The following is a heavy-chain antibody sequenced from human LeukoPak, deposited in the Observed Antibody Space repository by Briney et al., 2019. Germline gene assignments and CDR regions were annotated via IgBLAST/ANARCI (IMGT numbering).Heavy chain of an antibody. CDR3: ARGVNQYCSGGSCYGAFDI. Sequence: GGSLRLSCAASGFTFSSYSMNWVRQAPGKGLEWVSSISSSSSYIYYADSVKGRFTISRDNAKHSVYLQMNSLRAEDTAVYYCARGVNQYCSGGSCYGAFDIWGQGTMVTVSS. V-gene: IGHV3-21*01. CDR1: GFTFSSYS. J-gene: IGHJ3*02. CDR2: ISSSSSYI. D-gene: IGHD2-15*01.